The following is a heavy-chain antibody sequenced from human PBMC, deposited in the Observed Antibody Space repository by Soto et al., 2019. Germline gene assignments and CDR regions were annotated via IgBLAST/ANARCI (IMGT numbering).Heavy chain of an antibody. J-gene: IGHJ6*02. CDR3: VKYYFDSTGSHYYYYGMDV. V-gene: IGHV4-59*05. CDR2: IYDSGTT. D-gene: IGHD3-22*01. CDR1: GGAIRSYY. Sequence: SETLSPTRAVSGGAIRSYYWSWIRHPRATRLEWIGSIYDSGTTYYNPSLKSRLTISVDTSKNQFSLTLRSVTATDTAVYYCVKYYFDSTGSHYYYYGMDVWGQGTTVTVSS.